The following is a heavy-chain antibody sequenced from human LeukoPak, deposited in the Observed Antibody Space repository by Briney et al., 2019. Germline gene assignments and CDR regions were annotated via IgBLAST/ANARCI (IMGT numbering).Heavy chain of an antibody. CDR3: ARDWKGSGGYYFSDY. J-gene: IGHJ4*02. Sequence: SQTLSLTCTVSGGSISSGSYYWSWIRQPAGKGLEWIGRIYTSGSTNYNPSLKSRVTISVDTTKNQFSLKLSSVTAADTAVYYCARDWKGSGGYYFSDYWGQGTLVTVSS. CDR1: GGSISSGSYY. D-gene: IGHD3-22*01. V-gene: IGHV4-61*02. CDR2: IYTSGST.